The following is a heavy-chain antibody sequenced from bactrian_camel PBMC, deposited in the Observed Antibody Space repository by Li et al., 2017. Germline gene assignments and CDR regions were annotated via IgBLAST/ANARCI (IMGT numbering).Heavy chain of an antibody. J-gene: IGHJ4*01. D-gene: IGHD1*01. Sequence: HVQLVESGGGSVQAGGSLRLSCAASGFTFSSYSMYWVRQAPGKGLEWVSAINSGSGSTYYADSVMGRFTIPRDNAKNTLYLQMNGLKPEDTAMYYCAADRLACLTQMPRPMSPRAYNLWGQGTQVTVS. CDR3: AADRLACLTQMPRPMSPRAYNL. CDR1: GFTFSSYS. CDR2: INSGSGST. V-gene: IGHV3S1*01.